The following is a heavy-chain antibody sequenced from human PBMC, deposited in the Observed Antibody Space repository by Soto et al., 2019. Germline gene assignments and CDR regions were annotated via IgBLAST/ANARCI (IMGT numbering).Heavy chain of an antibody. Sequence: EVQLLESGGGLVQPGGPLRLSCAASGFTFSSYWMSWVRQAPGKGLEWVANIKQDGSEKYYVDSVKGRFTISRDNAKNSLYLQMNSLRAEDTAVYYCARDRGYYDSSGYYPDYWYFDLWGRGTLVTVSS. CDR2: IKQDGSEK. V-gene: IGHV3-7*03. J-gene: IGHJ2*01. CDR3: ARDRGYYDSSGYYPDYWYFDL. D-gene: IGHD3-22*01. CDR1: GFTFSSYW.